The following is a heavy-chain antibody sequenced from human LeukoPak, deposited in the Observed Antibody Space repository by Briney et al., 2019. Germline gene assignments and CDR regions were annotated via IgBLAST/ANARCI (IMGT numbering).Heavy chain of an antibody. CDR2: IYYSGST. CDR3: ARTGRAWLRFDY. J-gene: IGHJ4*02. D-gene: IGHD5-12*01. Sequence: SETLSLTCTVSGGSISSYYWSWLRQPPGKGLEWIGYIYYSGSTNYNPSLKSRVTISVDTSKNQFSLKLSSVTAADTAVYYCARTGRAWLRFDYWGQGTLVTVSS. CDR1: GGSISSYY. V-gene: IGHV4-59*08.